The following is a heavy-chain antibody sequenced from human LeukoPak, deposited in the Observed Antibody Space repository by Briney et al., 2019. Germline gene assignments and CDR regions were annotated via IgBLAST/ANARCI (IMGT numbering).Heavy chain of an antibody. D-gene: IGHD3-22*01. V-gene: IGHV4-59*01. J-gene: IGHJ5*02. CDR3: ARGQKVTYYYDSSGYYLNWFDP. CDR1: GGSISSYY. Sequence: SETLSLTCTVSGGSISSYYWSWIRQPPGKGLEWIGYIYYSGSTNYNPSLKSRVTISVDTSKNQFSLKLSSVTAADTAVYYCARGQKVTYYYDSSGYYLNWFDPWGQGTLVTVSS. CDR2: IYYSGST.